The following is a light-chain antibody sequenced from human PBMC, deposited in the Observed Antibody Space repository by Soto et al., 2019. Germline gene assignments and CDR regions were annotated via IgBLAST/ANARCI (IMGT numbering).Light chain of an antibody. Sequence: DIQMTQSPSSLSASVGDRVTITCQASQDITKYLNWYRQKPGKAPNLLIYDASKLKTGVPSRFSGTGSGTYFTLPISSLQPEDIATYFCQQYDNRPPTFGGGTRVEIK. J-gene: IGKJ4*01. CDR2: DAS. CDR3: QQYDNRPPT. V-gene: IGKV1-33*01. CDR1: QDITKY.